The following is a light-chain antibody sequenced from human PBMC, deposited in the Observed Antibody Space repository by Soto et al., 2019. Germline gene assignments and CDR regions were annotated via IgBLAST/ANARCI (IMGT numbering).Light chain of an antibody. CDR1: QSVSSSY. V-gene: IGKV3-20*01. J-gene: IGKJ2*01. CDR3: HQCVNSRMNT. CDR2: GAS. Sequence: EIVLTQSPGTLSLSPGQRATLSCRASQSVSSSYLAWYQQKPGQAPRLLIYGASRRATGIPDRFSGSGSGTDFTLTISRLETEDFAVYYCHQCVNSRMNTFGQGTKLEI.